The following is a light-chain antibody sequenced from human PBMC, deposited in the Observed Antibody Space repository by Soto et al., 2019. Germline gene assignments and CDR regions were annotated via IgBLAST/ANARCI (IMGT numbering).Light chain of an antibody. Sequence: DIQITQSPSTLSASVGDRVTITCRASEFISKWLAWYQQKPGTAPKLLIYQASSIESGVPSRFSGSGSGTEFTLTITSLQPDDFATYYCQHYNSYSETFGQGTKVEI. CDR2: QAS. V-gene: IGKV1-5*03. J-gene: IGKJ1*01. CDR1: EFISKW. CDR3: QHYNSYSET.